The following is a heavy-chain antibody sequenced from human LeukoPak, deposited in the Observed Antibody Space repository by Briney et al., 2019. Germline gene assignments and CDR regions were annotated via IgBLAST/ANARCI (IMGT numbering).Heavy chain of an antibody. Sequence: GGSLRLSCAASGFTVSSNYMSWVRQAPGKGLEWVSVIYSGGSTYYADSVKGRFTISRDNSKNTLYLQMNSLRAEDTAVYYCARGDGYNYGDFDYWGQGTLVTVSS. V-gene: IGHV3-53*01. CDR1: GFTVSSNY. D-gene: IGHD5-24*01. CDR2: IYSGGST. CDR3: ARGDGYNYGDFDY. J-gene: IGHJ4*02.